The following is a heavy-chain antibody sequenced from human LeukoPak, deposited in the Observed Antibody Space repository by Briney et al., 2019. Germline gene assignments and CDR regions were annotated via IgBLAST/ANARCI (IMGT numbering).Heavy chain of an antibody. D-gene: IGHD3-10*01. V-gene: IGHV4-4*07. CDR3: ARMSYNSGSYSA. J-gene: IGHJ5*02. CDR2: IYSSGST. CDR1: GGSFTSYY. Sequence: PSETLSLTCAVSGGSFTSYYWSWIRQPPGKGLEWIGRIYSSGSTNYNPSLKSRVTMSVDTSKNQFSLKLSSVTAADTAVYYCARMSYNSGSYSAWGRGTLVTVSS.